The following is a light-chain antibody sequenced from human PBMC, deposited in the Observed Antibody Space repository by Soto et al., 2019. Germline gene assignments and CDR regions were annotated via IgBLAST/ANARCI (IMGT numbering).Light chain of an antibody. V-gene: IGLV1-47*01. Sequence: QSALTQPPSASGTPGQSLTISCAGSSSNIGSHYVYWYQHLPGTAPKLLIFRDGQRPSGVPDRCFGSKSGTSASLAISGLRSEDEAHYYCAVWDASLTGWVFGGGNKETDL. CDR3: AVWDASLTGWV. CDR1: SSNIGSHY. CDR2: RDG. J-gene: IGLJ3*02.